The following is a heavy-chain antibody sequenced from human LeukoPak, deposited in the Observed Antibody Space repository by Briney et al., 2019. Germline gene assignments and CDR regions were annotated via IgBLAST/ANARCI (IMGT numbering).Heavy chain of an antibody. CDR1: GHTFTSYD. J-gene: IGHJ4*02. CDR3: ARDPYQLLLLHIQGRGNYFDY. V-gene: IGHV1-8*01. CDR2: MNPNSGNT. D-gene: IGHD2-2*01. Sequence: EASVKVSCKASGHTFTSYDINWVRQATGQGLEWMGWMNPNSGNTGYAQKFQGRVTMTRDTSISTAYMELSRLRSDDTAVYYCARDPYQLLLLHIQGRGNYFDYWGQGTLVTVSS.